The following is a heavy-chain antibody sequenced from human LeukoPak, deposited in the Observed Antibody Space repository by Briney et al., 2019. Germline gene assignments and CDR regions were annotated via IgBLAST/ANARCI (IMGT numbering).Heavy chain of an antibody. Sequence: PSETLSLTCAVYGGSFSGYYWSWIRQPPGKGLEWIGEINHSGSTNYNPSLKSRVTISVDTSKNQFSLKLSSVTAADTAVYYCARDGPYNWNYSAYLYYSDYWGQGTLVTVSS. CDR3: ARDGPYNWNYSAYLYYSDY. CDR2: INHSGST. CDR1: GGSFSGYY. J-gene: IGHJ4*02. V-gene: IGHV4-34*01. D-gene: IGHD1-7*01.